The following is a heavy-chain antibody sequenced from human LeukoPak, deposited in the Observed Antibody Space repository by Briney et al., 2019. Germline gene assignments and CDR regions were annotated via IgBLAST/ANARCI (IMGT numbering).Heavy chain of an antibody. V-gene: IGHV4-34*01. CDR1: GGSFSGYY. D-gene: IGHD2-15*01. Sequence: SETLSLTCAVSGGSFSGYYWSWIRQPPGKGLEWIGEINHSGSTNYNPSLKSRVTISVDTSKNQFSLKLSSVTAADTAVYYCARGSSDGGGSCELDYWGQGTLVTVSS. CDR3: ARGSSDGGGSCELDY. CDR2: INHSGST. J-gene: IGHJ4*02.